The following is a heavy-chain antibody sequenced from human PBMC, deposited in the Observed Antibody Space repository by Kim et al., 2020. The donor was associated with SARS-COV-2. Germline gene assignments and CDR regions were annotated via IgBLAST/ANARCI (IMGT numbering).Heavy chain of an antibody. J-gene: IGHJ4*01. V-gene: IGHV4-39*07. Sequence: SETLSLTCTVSGGSISSSSYYWGWIRQPPGKGLEWIGSIYYSGSTYYNPSLKSRVTISVDTSKNQFSLKLSSVTAADTAVYYCARGYSSGWYPGVYFDYWGQGDLVTVSS. CDR1: GGSISSSSYY. D-gene: IGHD6-19*01. CDR3: ARGYSSGWYPGVYFDY. CDR2: IYYSGST.